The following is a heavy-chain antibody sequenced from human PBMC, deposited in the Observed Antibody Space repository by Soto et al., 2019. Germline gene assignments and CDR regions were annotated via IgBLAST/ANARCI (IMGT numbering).Heavy chain of an antibody. CDR2: IYYSGST. CDR3: ARARGSGSLFDY. Sequence: SETLSLTCTVSGGSISSGGYYWSWIRQHPGKGLERIGYIYYSGSTYYNPSLKSRVTISVDTSKNQFSLKLSSVTAADTAVYYCARARGSGSLFDYWGQGTMVTVSS. J-gene: IGHJ4*02. V-gene: IGHV4-31*03. D-gene: IGHD3-10*01. CDR1: GGSISSGGYY.